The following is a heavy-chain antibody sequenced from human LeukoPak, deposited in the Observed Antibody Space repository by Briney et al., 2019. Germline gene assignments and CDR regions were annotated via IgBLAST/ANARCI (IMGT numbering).Heavy chain of an antibody. Sequence: PGGSLRLSCAASRFTLSTYGINWVRQAPGKGLEWVSYISIGSAFIHYADSLKGRFSVSRDNAKNSLFLQMNSLRDEDTAVYYCARAEALLPYVYWGQGTLVTVSS. CDR1: RFTLSTYG. V-gene: IGHV3-48*02. CDR2: ISIGSAFI. CDR3: ARAEALLPYVY. J-gene: IGHJ4*02. D-gene: IGHD2-15*01.